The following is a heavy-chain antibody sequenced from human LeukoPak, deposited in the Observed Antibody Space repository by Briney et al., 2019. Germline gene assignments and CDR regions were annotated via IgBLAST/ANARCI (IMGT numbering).Heavy chain of an antibody. CDR1: GYMFTTYW. Sequence: GESLKISCKTSGYMFTTYWISWVRQMPGKGLEWMGRIDPSDSYNNYSPSFKGHVTFSADRSFSTVYLQWGSLKASDTAIYYCARTAYYSGSGSYYYFDYWGQGTLVTVSS. CDR3: ARTAYYSGSGSYYYFDY. V-gene: IGHV5-10-1*01. J-gene: IGHJ4*02. CDR2: IDPSDSYN. D-gene: IGHD3-10*01.